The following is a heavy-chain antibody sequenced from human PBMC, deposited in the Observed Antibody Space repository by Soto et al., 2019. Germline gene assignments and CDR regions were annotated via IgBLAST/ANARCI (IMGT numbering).Heavy chain of an antibody. Sequence: EVQLLESGGGLVQPGGPLRLSCAASGFTFSSYAMSWARQAPGKGLEWVSAISGSAATTFYADSVKGRFTVSRDNSKNTLYLQMNSLRAEDTAVYYCARGPRYCSGYSCDYYMDVWGKGTTVTVSS. V-gene: IGHV3-23*01. D-gene: IGHD2-15*01. CDR3: ARGPRYCSGYSCDYYMDV. CDR2: ISGSAATT. J-gene: IGHJ6*03. CDR1: GFTFSSYA.